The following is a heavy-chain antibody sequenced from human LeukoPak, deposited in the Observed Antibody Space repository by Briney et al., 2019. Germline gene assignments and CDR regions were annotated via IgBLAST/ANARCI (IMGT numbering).Heavy chain of an antibody. Sequence: PGGSLRLSCVASGFTFRDYWMHWVRQAPGKGLVWVSRIISDGTSATYADFVKGRFTMSRDNAKNTLYLEMNSLRADDTAVYYCARDARYNIDVWGQGTTVTVSS. J-gene: IGHJ6*02. CDR1: GFTFRDYW. CDR3: ARDARYNIDV. CDR2: IISDGTSA. V-gene: IGHV3-74*01. D-gene: IGHD3-9*01.